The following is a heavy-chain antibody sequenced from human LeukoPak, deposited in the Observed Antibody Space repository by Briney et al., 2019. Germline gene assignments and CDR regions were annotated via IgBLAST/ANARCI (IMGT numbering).Heavy chain of an antibody. CDR1: GFTVSSNY. V-gene: IGHV3-66*04. J-gene: IGHJ6*02. CDR3: ARPGYYYYVMDV. Sequence: GGSLRPSCAASGFTVSSNYMSWVRQAPGKGLEWVSVIYSGGSTYYADSVKGRFTISRDNSKNTLYLQMNSLRAEDTAVYYCARPGYYYYVMDVWGQGTTVTVSS. CDR2: IYSGGST.